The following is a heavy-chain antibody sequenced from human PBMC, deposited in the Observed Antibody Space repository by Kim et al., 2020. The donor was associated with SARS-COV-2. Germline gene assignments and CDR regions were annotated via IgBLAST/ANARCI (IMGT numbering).Heavy chain of an antibody. CDR3: AKGRSENNAAAFNY. D-gene: IGHD6-13*01. CDR2: VSGSSGNT. V-gene: IGHV3-23*01. J-gene: IGHJ4*02. CDR1: GFTFSTYA. Sequence: GGSLRLSCAASGFTFSTYAMSWVRQAPGKGLEWVSTVSGSSGNTYYADSAKGRFTIFRDNSKNTVDLQMNSLRAEDTAVYYCAKGRSENNAAAFNYWGQGTLVSVSS.